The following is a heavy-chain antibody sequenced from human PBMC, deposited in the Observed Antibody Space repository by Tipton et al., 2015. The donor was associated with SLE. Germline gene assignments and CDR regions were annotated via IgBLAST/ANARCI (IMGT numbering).Heavy chain of an antibody. J-gene: IGHJ4*02. Sequence: SLRLSCAASGFTFSNAWMSWVRQAPGKGLEWVGRIKSNTDGGTTDYAAPVKGRFTIARDDSKTTLYLQMNSLKTEDTAVYYCTTDEVEGWGQGPLVTVSS. CDR2: IKSNTDGGTT. CDR1: GFTFSNAW. CDR3: TTDEVEG. D-gene: IGHD2-15*01. V-gene: IGHV3-15*01.